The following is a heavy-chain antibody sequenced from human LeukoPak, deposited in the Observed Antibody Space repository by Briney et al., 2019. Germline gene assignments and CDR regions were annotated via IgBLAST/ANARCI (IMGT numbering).Heavy chain of an antibody. CDR3: ARGSYRSTTIFVRALPGGKNAFDI. J-gene: IGHJ3*02. CDR1: GGSISSGGYS. Sequence: SETLSLTCAVSGGSISSGGYSWSWIRQPPGKGLEWIGYTYYSGSTNYNPSLKSRVTISVDTSKNQFSLKLSSVTAADTAVYYCARGSYRSTTIFVRALPGGKNAFDIWGQGTMVTVSS. V-gene: IGHV4-30-4*07. D-gene: IGHD3-3*01. CDR2: TYYSGST.